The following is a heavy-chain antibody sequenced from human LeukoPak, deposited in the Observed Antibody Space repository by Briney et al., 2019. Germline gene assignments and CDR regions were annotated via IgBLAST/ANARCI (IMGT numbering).Heavy chain of an antibody. CDR2: INPNSGGT. Sequence: ASVKVSCKASGYTFTGYYMHWVRQAPGQGLEWMGWINPNSGGTNYAQKFQGRVTMTRDTSISTAYMELSRLRSDDTAVYYCARELGRGFDAFDIWGQGTMVTVSS. J-gene: IGHJ3*02. CDR3: ARELGRGFDAFDI. CDR1: GYTFTGYY. V-gene: IGHV1-2*02. D-gene: IGHD1-1*01.